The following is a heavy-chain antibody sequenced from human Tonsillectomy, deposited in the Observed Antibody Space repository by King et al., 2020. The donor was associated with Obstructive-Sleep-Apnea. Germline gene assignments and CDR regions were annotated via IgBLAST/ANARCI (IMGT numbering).Heavy chain of an antibody. D-gene: IGHD2-2*01. CDR3: ASRMGGYQLEIDY. V-gene: IGHV3-48*04. CDR2: ISSSSSTI. J-gene: IGHJ4*02. Sequence: VQLVESGGGLVQPGGSLRLSCAASGFTFSSYSMNWVRQAPGKGLEWVSYISSSSSTIYYADSVKGRFTISRDNAKNSLYLQMNSLRAEDTAVYYCASRMGGYQLEIDYWGQGTLVTVSS. CDR1: GFTFSSYS.